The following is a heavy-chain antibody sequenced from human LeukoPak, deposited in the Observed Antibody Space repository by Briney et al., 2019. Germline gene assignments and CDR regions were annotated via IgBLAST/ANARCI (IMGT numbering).Heavy chain of an antibody. Sequence: GGSLRLSCAASGFTLSSYALSWVRQAPGKGLEWVSVIYSGGDTYYTDSVKGRFTISRDNSKNTLYLQMNSMSAEDTAVYYCARGRTDDYGNYFNDWSQGCLVT. CDR2: IYSGGDT. V-gene: IGHV3-66*01. CDR1: GFTLSSYA. J-gene: IGHJ4*02. D-gene: IGHD4-17*01. CDR3: ARGRTDDYGNYFND.